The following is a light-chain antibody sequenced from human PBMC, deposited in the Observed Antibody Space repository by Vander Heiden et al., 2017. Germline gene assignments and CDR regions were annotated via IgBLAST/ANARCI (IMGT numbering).Light chain of an antibody. CDR2: GAS. V-gene: IGKV3-15*01. J-gene: IGKJ1*01. CDR3: QQYNNWSPWT. CDR1: QSVSSN. Sequence: EIVLTQSPATLSVSPGARATLSCRASQSVSSNLAWYQQKPGQAPRLLIYGASTRATGIPARFSGRGSGTEFTLTISSLQSEDLAGYYCQQYNNWSPWTFGPRDQGGNQT.